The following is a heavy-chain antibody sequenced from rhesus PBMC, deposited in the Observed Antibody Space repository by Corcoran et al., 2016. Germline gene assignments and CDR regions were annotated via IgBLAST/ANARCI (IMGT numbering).Heavy chain of an antibody. CDR1: GGSVSGYW. V-gene: IGHV4-160*01. Sequence: QVQLQQWGEGLVKPSETLSLTCAVYGGSVSGYWWGWIRQPLGKGLEWIGRIRSGGTTTYTPSLRSRVTISIDTSKNQFSLKLSSGTAADTAVYYCARHRCSSGSGAFDVWGPGVLVTVSS. CDR2: IRSGGTT. J-gene: IGHJ5-1*01. CDR3: ARHRCSSGSGAFDV. D-gene: IGHD6-31*01.